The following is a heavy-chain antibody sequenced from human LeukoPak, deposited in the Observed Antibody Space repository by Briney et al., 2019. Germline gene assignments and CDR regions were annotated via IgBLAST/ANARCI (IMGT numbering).Heavy chain of an antibody. Sequence: SETLSLTCAVYGGSFSGYYWSWIRQPPGKGLERIGAINHSGSTNYNPSLKSRVTISVDTSKNQFSLKLSSVTAADTAVYYCARLRYYGSGSYPMTGNWFDPWGQGTLVTVSS. D-gene: IGHD3-10*01. V-gene: IGHV4-34*01. CDR2: INHSGST. CDR3: ARLRYYGSGSYPMTGNWFDP. J-gene: IGHJ5*02. CDR1: GGSFSGYY.